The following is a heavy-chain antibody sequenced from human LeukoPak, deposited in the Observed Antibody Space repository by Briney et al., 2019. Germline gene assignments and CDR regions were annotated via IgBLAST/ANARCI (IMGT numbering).Heavy chain of an antibody. V-gene: IGHV3-21*01. J-gene: IGHJ4*02. Sequence: GGSLRLSCAASGFTFSSYSMNWVRQAPGKGLEWVSSISSSSSYIYYADSVKGRFTISRDNAKNSLYLQMNSLRAEDTAVYYCASRGTMARYSLDYWGQGTLVTVSS. CDR3: ASRGTMARYSLDY. CDR2: ISSSSSYI. CDR1: GFTFSSYS. D-gene: IGHD1-1*01.